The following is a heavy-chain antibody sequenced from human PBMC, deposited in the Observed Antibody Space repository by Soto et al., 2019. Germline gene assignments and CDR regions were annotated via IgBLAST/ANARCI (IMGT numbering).Heavy chain of an antibody. CDR1: GFTFTSYV. V-gene: IGHV3-30-3*01. D-gene: IGHD3-22*01. CDR3: AREDESSGYAGTFQH. J-gene: IGHJ1*01. CDR2: ISNDGNK. Sequence: QVQLVESGGDVVQPGRSLRLSCAASGFTFTSYVMHWVRQAPGKGLEWVALISNDGNKHYADSVKDRFTISRDNSKNKMNLEMNSPRADDTAVYYCAREDESSGYAGTFQHWGQGTLVTVSP.